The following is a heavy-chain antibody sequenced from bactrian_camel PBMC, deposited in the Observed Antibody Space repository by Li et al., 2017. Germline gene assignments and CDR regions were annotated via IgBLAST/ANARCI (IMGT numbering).Heavy chain of an antibody. J-gene: IGHJ6*01. CDR1: FFILDDFE. CDR3: AADPDFCFSRPRGIGF. CDR2: ITGDGST. V-gene: IGHV3S53*01. Sequence: VQLVESGGGSVQTGGSLRLSCKLSFFILDDFEMMWYRQTPGNECELVASITGDGSTYYTDAVKGRFTISRDNAKTTLTLQMNSLKPEDSGMYYCAADPDFCFSRPRGIGFWGQGTQVTVS.